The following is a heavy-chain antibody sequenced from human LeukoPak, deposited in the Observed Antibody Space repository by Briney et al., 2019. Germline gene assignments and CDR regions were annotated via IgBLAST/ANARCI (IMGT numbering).Heavy chain of an antibody. CDR3: AKDAGYYPSYFDY. J-gene: IGHJ4*02. Sequence: GGSLRLSCAASGFTFSSYSMNWVRQAPGKGLEWVSAISGSGGSTYYADSVKGRFTISRDNSKNTLYLQMNSLRAEDTAVYYCAKDAGYYPSYFDYWGQGTLVTVSS. V-gene: IGHV3-23*01. CDR1: GFTFSSYS. D-gene: IGHD3-22*01. CDR2: ISGSGGST.